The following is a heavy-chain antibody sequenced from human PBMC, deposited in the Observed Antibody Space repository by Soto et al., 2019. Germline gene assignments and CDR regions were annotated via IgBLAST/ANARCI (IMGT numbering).Heavy chain of an antibody. D-gene: IGHD3-3*01. V-gene: IGHV4-31*03. CDR2: ISYSGST. CDR1: GGSIKNSGYY. J-gene: IGHJ6*04. CDR3: GRDGVTKRDFSYYGMDV. Sequence: QVQLQESGPGLVKPSQTLSLTCTVSGGSIKNSGYYWSWIRQHPEKGLEWIGYISYSGSTDYAPSLESRVNMSVDTTKNPFFLNLSSVTAADTAVYYGGRDGVTKRDFSYYGMDVWGRGTTVTVSS.